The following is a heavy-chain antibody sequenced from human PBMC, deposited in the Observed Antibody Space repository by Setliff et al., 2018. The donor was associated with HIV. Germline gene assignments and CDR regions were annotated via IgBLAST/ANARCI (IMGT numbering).Heavy chain of an antibody. CDR2: AYISESS. J-gene: IGHJ3*02. D-gene: IGHD5-18*01. V-gene: IGHV4-4*07. Sequence: KPSETLSLTCTVSGASISSYYWNWFRQPAGKGLEWIGRAYISESSHYNPSLKSRVTISVDTSKDQFSLKLSSVTAADTAVYYCARAEWIQLWFGAFDIWGQGTMVTVSS. CDR3: ARAEWIQLWFGAFDI. CDR1: GASISSYY.